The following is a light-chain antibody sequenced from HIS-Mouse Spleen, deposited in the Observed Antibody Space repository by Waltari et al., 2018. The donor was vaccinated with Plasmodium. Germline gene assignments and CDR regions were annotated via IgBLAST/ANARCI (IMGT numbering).Light chain of an antibody. CDR2: GAS. V-gene: IGKV3-20*01. CDR1: QSVSSSY. Sequence: EIVLTQYPGTLSLSPGERATLSCRARQSVSSSYLAWYQQKPGQAPRLLIYGASSRATGIPDRFSGSGSGTDFTLTISRLEPEDFAVYYCQQYGSSFTFGPGTKVDIK. J-gene: IGKJ3*01. CDR3: QQYGSSFT.